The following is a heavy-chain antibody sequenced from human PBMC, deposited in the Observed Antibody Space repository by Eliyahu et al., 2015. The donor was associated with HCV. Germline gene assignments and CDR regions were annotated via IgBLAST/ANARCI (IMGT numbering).Heavy chain of an antibody. CDR2: IIPFFGTV. V-gene: IGHV1-69*01. CDR1: GGTYSSYV. J-gene: IGHJ6*02. Sequence: EVKKPGSSVKVSCKASGGTYSSYVISWVRQAPGQGFEWMGGIIPFFGTVNHAQQFQGRVTITADEATRTAYMELSSLRSEDTAVYYCRSHLENLSGQPDYQGMDVWGQGTTVTVSS. D-gene: IGHD3-16*02. CDR3: RSHLENLSGQPDYQGMDV.